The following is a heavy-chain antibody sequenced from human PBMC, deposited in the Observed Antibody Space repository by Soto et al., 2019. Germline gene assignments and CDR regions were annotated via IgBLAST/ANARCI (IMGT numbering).Heavy chain of an antibody. Sequence: SETLSLTCTVSGDSIGTFSWNWIRQPPGKGLEWVGDIYWTGTTNYSPSLKSRVTMSVDTPKNQFSLKLSSVTAADTAVYYCARGSQLWYSRHFDVWGRGTLVTVSS. CDR1: GDSIGTFS. V-gene: IGHV4-59*01. J-gene: IGHJ2*01. CDR3: ARGSQLWYSRHFDV. D-gene: IGHD2-15*01. CDR2: IYWTGTT.